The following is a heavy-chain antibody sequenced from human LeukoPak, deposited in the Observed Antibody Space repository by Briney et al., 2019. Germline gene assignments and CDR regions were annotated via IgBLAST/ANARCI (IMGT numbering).Heavy chain of an antibody. V-gene: IGHV4-39*01. CDR1: GGSISSSSYY. D-gene: IGHD3-22*01. CDR3: ARPPSYYYDSSGYGQIAFDI. J-gene: IGHJ3*02. CDR2: IYYSGST. Sequence: PSETLSLTCTVSGGSISSSSYYWGWIRQPSGKGLEWIGSIYYSGSTYYNPSLKSRVTISVDTSKNQFSLKLSSVTAADTAVYYCARPPSYYYDSSGYGQIAFDIWGQGTMVTVSS.